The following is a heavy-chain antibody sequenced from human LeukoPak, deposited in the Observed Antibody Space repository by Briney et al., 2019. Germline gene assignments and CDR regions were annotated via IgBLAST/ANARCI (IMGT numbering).Heavy chain of an antibody. CDR2: INWNGGST. CDR1: GFTFDDYG. CDR3: ARRESTYQNYYYFYYMDV. J-gene: IGHJ6*03. Sequence: AGSLRLSCAASGFTFDDYGMSWVRQATGKGLEWVSGINWNGGSTGYADSVKGRFTISRDNAKNSLYLQMNSLRAEDTALYYCARRESTYQNYYYFYYMDVWGKGTTVTVSS. V-gene: IGHV3-20*04.